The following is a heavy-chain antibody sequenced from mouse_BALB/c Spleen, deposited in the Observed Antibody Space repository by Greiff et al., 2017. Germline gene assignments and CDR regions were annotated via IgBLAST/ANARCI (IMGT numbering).Heavy chain of an antibody. Sequence: EVKLVESGGGLVKPGGSLKLSCAASGFTFSSYAMSWVRQSPEKRLEWVAEISSGGSYTYYPDTVTGRFTISRDNAKNTLYLQMSSLKSEDTAMYYCARQGSTMITTVLAYWGQGTLVTVSA. CDR2: ISSGGSYT. V-gene: IGHV5-9-4*01. J-gene: IGHJ3*01. CDR3: ARQGSTMITTVLAY. CDR1: GFTFSSYA. D-gene: IGHD2-4*01.